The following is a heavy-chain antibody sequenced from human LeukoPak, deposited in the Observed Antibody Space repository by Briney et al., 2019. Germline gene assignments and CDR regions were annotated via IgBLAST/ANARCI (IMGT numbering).Heavy chain of an antibody. J-gene: IGHJ6*02. D-gene: IGHD3-9*01. CDR1: GGTFGTDA. Sequence: RASVKVSCKASGGTFGTDAISWVRQAPGQGLECLGRIIPILGIPKYEQKFQGRVTITADKSTSTAYMELSSLRSDDTAVYYCARVNDNWSYAMDVWGQGTTVTVSS. V-gene: IGHV1-69*04. CDR2: IIPILGIP. CDR3: ARVNDNWSYAMDV.